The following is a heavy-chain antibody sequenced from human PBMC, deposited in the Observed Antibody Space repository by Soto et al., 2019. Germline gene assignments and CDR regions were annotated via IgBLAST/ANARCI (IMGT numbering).Heavy chain of an antibody. CDR2: TYFRSKWYN. V-gene: IGHV6-1*01. CDR3: AKGDNLGPKTGYAFDP. J-gene: IGHJ5*02. D-gene: IGHD5-12*01. Sequence: SQTLSLTCAISGVSVSSNTASWNWIRQSPSRGLEWLGRTYFRSKWYNDYAVSVKSRIIINPDTSNNQFSLQLNSVSPEDTGVYFCAKGDNLGPKTGYAFDPWGQGIMVTVSS. CDR1: GVSVSSNTAS.